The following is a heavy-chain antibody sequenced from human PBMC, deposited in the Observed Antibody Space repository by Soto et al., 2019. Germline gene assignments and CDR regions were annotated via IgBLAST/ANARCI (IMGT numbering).Heavy chain of an antibody. CDR3: AREVGNRNWFDP. V-gene: IGHV3-53*01. D-gene: IGHD1-1*01. CDR1: GLNVSSNY. Sequence: PGGSLRLSCAASGLNVSSNYMNWVRQAPGKGLEWVSVLYSNGYTAYADSVKGRFTISRDNSKNTLNLRMNSLRAEDTAVYYCAREVGNRNWFDPWGQGTLVTVSS. J-gene: IGHJ5*02. CDR2: LYSNGYT.